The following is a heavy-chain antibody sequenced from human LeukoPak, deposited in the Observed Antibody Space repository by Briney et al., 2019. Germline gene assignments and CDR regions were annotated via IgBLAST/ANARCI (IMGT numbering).Heavy chain of an antibody. V-gene: IGHV3-73*01. Sequence: GGSLKLSCAASGFTFSCSAMQGVRQSSGKGLEWVGRIRRKANSYATAYGASVKGRFTIARDDSKNTAYLTMTRLKTEDTAVYYCTRPQSDYYDSSGYPYWGQGTLVTVSS. J-gene: IGHJ4*02. CDR3: TRPQSDYYDSSGYPY. CDR2: IRRKANSYAT. CDR1: GFTFSCSA. D-gene: IGHD3-22*01.